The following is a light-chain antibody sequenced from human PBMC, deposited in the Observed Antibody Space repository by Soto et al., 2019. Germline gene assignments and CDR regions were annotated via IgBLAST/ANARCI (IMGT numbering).Light chain of an antibody. CDR1: SSDVGAYNH. Sequence: QSALTQPASVSGSPGQSITISCTGTSSDVGAYNHVSWYQQHPGKAPKLMIYDVSNRPSGVSNRFSGSKSGNTASLTISGLQYADEADYYCSSHTVRSTLIFGGGTKLTVL. J-gene: IGLJ2*01. CDR3: SSHTVRSTLI. CDR2: DVS. V-gene: IGLV2-14*03.